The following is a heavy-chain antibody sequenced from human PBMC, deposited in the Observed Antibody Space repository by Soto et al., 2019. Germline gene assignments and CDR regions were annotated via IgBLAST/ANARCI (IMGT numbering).Heavy chain of an antibody. V-gene: IGHV2-26*01. Sequence: QVTLKESGPVLVKPTETLTLTCTVSGFSLSNARMGVSWIRQPPGKALEWLAHIFSNDEKSYSTSLKSRLTISKDTSKSQVVLTMNNMDPVDTATYYCARSIVGAPRWFYPWGQGTLVTVSS. CDR2: IFSNDEK. D-gene: IGHD1-26*01. J-gene: IGHJ5*02. CDR1: GFSLSNARMG. CDR3: ARSIVGAPRWFYP.